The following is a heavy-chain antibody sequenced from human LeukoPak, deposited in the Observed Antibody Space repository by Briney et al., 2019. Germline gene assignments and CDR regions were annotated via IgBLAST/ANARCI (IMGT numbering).Heavy chain of an antibody. CDR2: IETDGSTT. D-gene: IGHD4-11*01. Sequence: PGGSLRLSCAASGFTFSSYWMHWVRQAPGKGLEWVSRIETDGSTTSYADSVKGRFTISRDNAKNSLYLQMNSLRAEDTAVYYCAKETTDLPADVWGKGTTVTVSS. J-gene: IGHJ6*04. CDR1: GFTFSSYW. V-gene: IGHV3-74*01. CDR3: AKETTDLPADV.